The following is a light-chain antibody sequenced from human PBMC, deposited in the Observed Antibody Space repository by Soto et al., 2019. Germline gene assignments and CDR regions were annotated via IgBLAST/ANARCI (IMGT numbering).Light chain of an antibody. CDR1: QSVSSTY. CDR3: QQYGNIAFT. CDR2: GAS. J-gene: IGKJ3*01. V-gene: IGKV3-20*01. Sequence: EIVLPQSPGTLSLSPGERATISCRASQSVSSTYLGWYQQKPGQAPRLLISGASSWATGIPDRFSGSGSGTNFTLTISRLASGDFAVYYCQQYGNIAFTFGPGTKVDI.